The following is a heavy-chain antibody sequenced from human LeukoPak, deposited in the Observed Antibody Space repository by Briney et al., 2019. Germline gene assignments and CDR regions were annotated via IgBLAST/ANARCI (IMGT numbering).Heavy chain of an antibody. Sequence: SQTLSLTCAVSGSSISSGGYSWSWIRQPPGKGLEWIGYIYHSGSTNYNPSLKSRVTISVDTSKNQFSLKLSSVTAADTAVYYCARAAYSSGWIIWGQGTMVTVSS. J-gene: IGHJ3*02. V-gene: IGHV4-30-2*01. CDR2: IYHSGST. D-gene: IGHD6-19*01. CDR1: GSSISSGGYS. CDR3: ARAAYSSGWII.